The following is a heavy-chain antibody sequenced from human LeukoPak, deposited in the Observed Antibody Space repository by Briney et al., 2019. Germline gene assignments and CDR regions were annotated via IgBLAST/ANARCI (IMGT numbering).Heavy chain of an antibody. CDR1: GFTLSSYA. Sequence: PGRSLRLSCAASGFTLSSYAMHWVRQAPGKGLEWVAVISDDGSNKYYADSVKGRFTISRDNAKNSLYLQMNSLRAEDTAVYYCARGPTRAETVTTTDYYYYMDVWGKGTTVTVSS. J-gene: IGHJ6*03. D-gene: IGHD4-11*01. CDR2: ISDDGSNK. CDR3: ARGPTRAETVTTTDYYYYMDV. V-gene: IGHV3-30-3*01.